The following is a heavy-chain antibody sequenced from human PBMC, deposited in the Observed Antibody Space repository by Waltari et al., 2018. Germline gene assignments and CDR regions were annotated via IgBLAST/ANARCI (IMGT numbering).Heavy chain of an antibody. CDR3: ARDHHVLRFSYGLDV. V-gene: IGHV3-66*01. J-gene: IGHJ6*02. CDR1: RPKIDMNY. Sequence: EAQLVESGGGLVQPGWALRLLCAFSRPKIDMNYMTWVRQAPGKGLEWVSVIYSGGNTYYADSVKGRFIISRDTSKNTLYLQMNSLRAEDTAIYYCARDHHVLRFSYGLDVWGQGTTVTVSS. CDR2: IYSGGNT. D-gene: IGHD3-3*01.